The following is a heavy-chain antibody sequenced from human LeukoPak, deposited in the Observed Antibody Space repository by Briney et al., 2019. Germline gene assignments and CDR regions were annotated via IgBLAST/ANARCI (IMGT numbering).Heavy chain of an antibody. CDR1: GGSISSYY. D-gene: IGHD4-23*01. Sequence: SETLSLTCTVSGGSISSYYWSWIRQPPGKGLEWIGYIYYSGSTNYNPSPKSRVTISVDTSKNQFSLKLSSVTAADTAVYYCASGDYGGNFDYWGQGTLVTVSS. J-gene: IGHJ4*02. CDR2: IYYSGST. CDR3: ASGDYGGNFDY. V-gene: IGHV4-59*01.